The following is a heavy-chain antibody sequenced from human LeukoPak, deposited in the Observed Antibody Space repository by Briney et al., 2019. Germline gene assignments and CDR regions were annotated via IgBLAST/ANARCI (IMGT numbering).Heavy chain of an antibody. V-gene: IGHV1-69*05. CDR3: ARDSSGPVEFAY. D-gene: IGHD6-19*01. CDR1: GGTFSSYA. J-gene: IGHJ4*02. Sequence: ASVKVSCKASGGTFSSYAISWVRQAPGQGLEWMGGIIPIFGTANYAQKFQGRVTITTDESTSTAYMELSSLRSEDTAVYYCARDSSGPVEFAYWRQGTLVTVSS. CDR2: IIPIFGTA.